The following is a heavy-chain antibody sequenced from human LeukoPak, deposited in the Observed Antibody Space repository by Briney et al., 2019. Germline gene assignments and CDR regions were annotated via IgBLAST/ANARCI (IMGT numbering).Heavy chain of an antibody. CDR1: GDSISNYY. Sequence: PSETLSLTCTVSGDSISNYYWSWIRQPPGKGLEWIGYIYYSGSTYYNPSLKSRVTISLDTSKSQFSLKLISATAADTAVYYCARASAWFDPWGQGTLVTVSS. CDR2: IYYSGST. V-gene: IGHV4-59*01. J-gene: IGHJ5*02. CDR3: ARASAWFDP.